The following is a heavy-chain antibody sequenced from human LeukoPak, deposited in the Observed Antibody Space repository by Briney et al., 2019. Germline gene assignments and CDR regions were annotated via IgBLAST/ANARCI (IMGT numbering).Heavy chain of an antibody. Sequence: GGSLRLSCAASGFTFDDYAMHWVRQAPGKGLEWVSGISWNSGSIGYADSVKGRFTISRDNAKNSLNLQMNSLRAEDTAVYYCARDCMVVAAAAPYYMDVWGKGTTVTVSS. D-gene: IGHD2-2*01. CDR1: GFTFDDYA. CDR3: ARDCMVVAAAAPYYMDV. CDR2: ISWNSGSI. V-gene: IGHV3-9*01. J-gene: IGHJ6*03.